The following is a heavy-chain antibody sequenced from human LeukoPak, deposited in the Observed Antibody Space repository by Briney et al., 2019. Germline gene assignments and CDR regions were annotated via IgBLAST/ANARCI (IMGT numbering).Heavy chain of an antibody. CDR1: GYTFTGYY. J-gene: IGHJ4*02. V-gene: IGHV1-8*02. D-gene: IGHD3-22*01. CDR2: MNPNSGNT. Sequence: GASVKVSCKASGYTFTGYYMHWVRQATGQGLEWMGWMNPNSGNTGYAQKFQGRVTMTRDTSISTAYMELSSLRSEDTAVYYCARCYYDSSGYYSEGFDYWGQGTLVTVSS. CDR3: ARCYYDSSGYYSEGFDY.